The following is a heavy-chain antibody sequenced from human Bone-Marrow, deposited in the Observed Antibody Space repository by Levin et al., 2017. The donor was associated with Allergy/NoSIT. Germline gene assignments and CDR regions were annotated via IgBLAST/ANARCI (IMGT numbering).Heavy chain of an antibody. CDR3: ARGGCNSTSCLDN. J-gene: IGHJ4*02. D-gene: IGHD2/OR15-2a*01. Sequence: LSLTCAASGFPFSNYWMHWVRQAPGKGLVWVSHINSDGSNTNYADSVKGRFTISRDNAKNTLYLQMNSLRDEDTAVYYCARGGCNSTSCLDNWGQGTLVTVSP. CDR1: GFPFSNYW. V-gene: IGHV3-74*01. CDR2: INSDGSNT.